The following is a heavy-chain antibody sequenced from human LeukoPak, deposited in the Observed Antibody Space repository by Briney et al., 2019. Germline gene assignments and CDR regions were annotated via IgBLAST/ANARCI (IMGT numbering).Heavy chain of an antibody. V-gene: IGHV3-7*02. Sequence: GGSLRLSCAAPGFTFSSYWMSWVRQAPGKGLEWVANIKQDGSEKYYVDSVKGRFTISRDNAKNSLYLQMNSLRAEDTAVYYCASQGDNDAFDIWGQGTMVTVSS. D-gene: IGHD2-21*01. CDR1: GFTFSSYW. CDR2: IKQDGSEK. J-gene: IGHJ3*02. CDR3: ASQGDNDAFDI.